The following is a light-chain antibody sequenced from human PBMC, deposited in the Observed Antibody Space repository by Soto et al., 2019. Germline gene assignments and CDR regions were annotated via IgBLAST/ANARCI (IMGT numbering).Light chain of an antibody. CDR2: DAS. J-gene: IGKJ3*01. V-gene: IGKV3-11*01. CDR1: QSVSSY. Sequence: EIVLTQSPATLSLSPGERATLSCRASQSVSSYLAWYQQKPGQAPRLLIYDASNRATGIPARFSGSGSGTEFTLAISRLEPEDFAVYYCQQYGTTVFTFGPGTKVDV. CDR3: QQYGTTVFT.